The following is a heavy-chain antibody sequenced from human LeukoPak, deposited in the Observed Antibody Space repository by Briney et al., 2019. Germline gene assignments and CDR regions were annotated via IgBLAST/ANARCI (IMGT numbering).Heavy chain of an antibody. Sequence: PGGSLRLSCAASGFTFSSYAMSWVRQAPGKGLEWVSDISGSGGSTYYADSVKGRFTISRDNSKNTLYLQMNSLRAEDTAVYYCAKNTAPLGGAFDIWGQGTMVTVSS. V-gene: IGHV3-23*01. CDR2: ISGSGGST. CDR3: AKNTAPLGGAFDI. CDR1: GFTFSSYA. D-gene: IGHD3-16*01. J-gene: IGHJ3*02.